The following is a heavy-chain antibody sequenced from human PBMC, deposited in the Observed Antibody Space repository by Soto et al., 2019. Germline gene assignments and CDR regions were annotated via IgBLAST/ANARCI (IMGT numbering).Heavy chain of an antibody. V-gene: IGHV3-21*01. CDR2: ISKSDYT. CDR1: GFAFNNYG. J-gene: IGHJ4*02. Sequence: GSLRLSCTVSGFAFNNYGINWVRQAPGKGLEWVSSISKSDYTYYSDSVKGRFIISRDNAKNSVSLQMNTLRVEDTAVYYCAREDSIIIPAVSDFWGQGTLVTVS. CDR3: AREDSIIIPAVSDF. D-gene: IGHD2-2*01.